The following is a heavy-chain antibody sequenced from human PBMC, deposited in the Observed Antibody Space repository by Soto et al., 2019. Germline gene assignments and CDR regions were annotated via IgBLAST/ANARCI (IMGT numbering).Heavy chain of an antibody. CDR3: VMVDNYVTPTPQDV. D-gene: IGHD3-16*01. Sequence: QVQLVQSGDEVKQPGASVKVSCKASGYIFVNYGIAWVQQAPGQGLEWMGWISPYTGNTHSATKVQGRLTMTTDTSTSTAYMDLGSLTSDDTAVYYCVMVDNYVTPTPQDVWGQGTTVTVSS. V-gene: IGHV1-18*01. J-gene: IGHJ6*02. CDR2: ISPYTGNT. CDR1: GYIFVNYG.